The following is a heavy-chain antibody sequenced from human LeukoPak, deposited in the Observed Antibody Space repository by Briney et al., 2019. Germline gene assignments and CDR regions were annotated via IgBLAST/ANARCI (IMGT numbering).Heavy chain of an antibody. J-gene: IGHJ4*02. CDR1: GFTFSSYE. CDR3: ARDQGNWNSGDY. CDR2: INWNGGST. Sequence: GGSLRLSCAASGFTFSSYEMNWVRQAPGKGREWVSGINWNGGSTGYADSVKGRFTISRDNAKNSLYLQMNSLRAEDTALYYCARDQGNWNSGDYWGQGTLVTVSS. D-gene: IGHD1-7*01. V-gene: IGHV3-20*04.